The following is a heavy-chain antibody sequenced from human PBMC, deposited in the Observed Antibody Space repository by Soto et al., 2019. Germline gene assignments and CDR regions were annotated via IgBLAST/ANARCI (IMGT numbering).Heavy chain of an antibody. Sequence: GGSLRLSCAASGFTFSSYAMSWVRQAPGKGLEWVSAISGSGGSTYYADSVKGRFTISRDNSKNTRYLQMNSMRPEETAVCYWAKGHRSVFCHSFEYWGKGTLATVPP. J-gene: IGHJ4*02. CDR2: ISGSGGST. CDR3: AKGHRSVFCHSFEY. V-gene: IGHV3-23*01. CDR1: GFTFSSYA. D-gene: IGHD3-3*01.